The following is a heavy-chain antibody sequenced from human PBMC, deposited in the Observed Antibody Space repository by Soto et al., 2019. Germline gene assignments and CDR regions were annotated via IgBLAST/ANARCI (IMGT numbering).Heavy chain of an antibody. D-gene: IGHD6-19*01. CDR2: IKQDGSEK. J-gene: IGHJ4*02. V-gene: IGHV3-7*03. Sequence: PGGSLRLSCAASGFTFSSYWMSWVRQAPGKGLEWVANIKQDGSEKYYVDSVKGRFTISRDNAKNSLYLQMNSLRAEDTAVYYCARASIAVAVYHFDYWGQGTLVTVSS. CDR3: ARASIAVAVYHFDY. CDR1: GFTFSSYW.